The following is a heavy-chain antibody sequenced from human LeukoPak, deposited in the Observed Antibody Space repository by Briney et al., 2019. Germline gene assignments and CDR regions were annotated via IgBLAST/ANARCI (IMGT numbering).Heavy chain of an antibody. CDR3: ARDRNILLWFGEFDY. J-gene: IGHJ4*02. Sequence: GGSLRLSCAASGFTFNSYAMHWVRQAPGKGLEWVAVISSDGSNNYYADSVKGRFTISRDNSNNTLYLQLNSLRAEDTAVYYCARDRNILLWFGEFDYWGQGTLVTVSS. CDR2: ISSDGSNN. CDR1: GFTFNSYA. D-gene: IGHD3-10*01. V-gene: IGHV3-30-3*01.